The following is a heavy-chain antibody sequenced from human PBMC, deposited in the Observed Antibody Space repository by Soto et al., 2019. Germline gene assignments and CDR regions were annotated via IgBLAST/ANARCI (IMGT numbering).Heavy chain of an antibody. Sequence: PWGSRRLSCAASGFTFSSYDMHWVRQATGKGLEWVSAIGTAVDTYYPGSVKGRFTISRENAKNSLYLQMNSLRAGDTAVYYCARGTVTNYYYYGREVWGQGTTVSVSS. CDR1: GFTFSSYD. V-gene: IGHV3-13*01. J-gene: IGHJ6*02. CDR2: IGTAVDT. CDR3: ARGTVTNYYYYGREV. D-gene: IGHD4-17*01.